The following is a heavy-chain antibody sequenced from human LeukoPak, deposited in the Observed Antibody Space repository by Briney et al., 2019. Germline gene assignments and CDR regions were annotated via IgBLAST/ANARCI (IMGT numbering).Heavy chain of an antibody. CDR2: IWYDGNNK. Sequence: TGGSLGLSCAASGFTFSSYGMHWVRQAPGKGLEWVALIWYDGNNKYYADSVKGRFTISRDNSKNTLYLQLNSLRAEDTAVYYCARQHCSGGDCYFFDWGQGTLVTVSS. D-gene: IGHD2-15*01. J-gene: IGHJ4*02. V-gene: IGHV3-33*01. CDR1: GFTFSSYG. CDR3: ARQHCSGGDCYFFD.